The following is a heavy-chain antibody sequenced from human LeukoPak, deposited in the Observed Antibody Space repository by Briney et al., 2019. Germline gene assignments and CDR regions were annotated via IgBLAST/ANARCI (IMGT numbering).Heavy chain of an antibody. CDR2: ISGSGGST. CDR3: AKLSYSSSWYFGY. CDR1: GFTFSSYG. V-gene: IGHV3-23*01. D-gene: IGHD6-13*01. J-gene: IGHJ4*02. Sequence: GGSLRLSCAASGFTFSSYGMSWVRQAPGKGLEWVSAISGSGGSTYYADSVKGRFTISRDNSKNTLYLQMNSLRAEDTAVYYCAKLSYSSSWYFGYWGQGTLVTVSS.